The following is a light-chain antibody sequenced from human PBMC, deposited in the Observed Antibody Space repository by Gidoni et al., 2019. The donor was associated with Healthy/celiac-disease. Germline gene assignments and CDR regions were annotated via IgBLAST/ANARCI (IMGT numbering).Light chain of an antibody. J-gene: IGKJ2*01. CDR1: QSISSW. CDR3: QQYNSYPHT. Sequence: IQMTQSPSTLSASVGDRVTITCRASQSISSWLAWYQQKPGKAPKLLIYKASSLESGVPSRFSGSGSGTEFTLTISSLQPDDFATYYCQQYNSYPHTFGQGTKVEIK. V-gene: IGKV1-5*03. CDR2: KAS.